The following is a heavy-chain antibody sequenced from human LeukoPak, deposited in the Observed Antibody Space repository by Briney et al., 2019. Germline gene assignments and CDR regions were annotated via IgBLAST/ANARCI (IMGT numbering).Heavy chain of an antibody. CDR3: AGGRIQLWLRHAYYFDY. V-gene: IGHV4-34*01. CDR2: INHSGST. J-gene: IGHJ4*02. Sequence: PSETLSLTCAVYGRYFSGYYWSWIRQPPGKGLEWIGEINHSGSTNYNPSLKSRVTISVDTSKNQFSLKLSSVTAADTAVYYCAGGRIQLWLRHAYYFDYWGQGTLVTVSS. D-gene: IGHD5-18*01. CDR1: GRYFSGYY.